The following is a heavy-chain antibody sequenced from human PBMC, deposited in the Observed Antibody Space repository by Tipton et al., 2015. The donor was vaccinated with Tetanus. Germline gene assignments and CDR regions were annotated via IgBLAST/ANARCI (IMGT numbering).Heavy chain of an antibody. CDR2: ITPRGSA. V-gene: IGHV4-34*01. J-gene: IGHJ4*02. Sequence: TLSLTCAVSGQSLSGHFWSWVRQAPGKGLEWIGEITPRGSASYNPSLKSRVSISADKSISTAYLQWSSLKASDSAMYYCARHTSGSYHAPFDYWGQGTLVTVSS. CDR3: ARHTSGSYHAPFDY. CDR1: GQSLSGHF. D-gene: IGHD1-26*01.